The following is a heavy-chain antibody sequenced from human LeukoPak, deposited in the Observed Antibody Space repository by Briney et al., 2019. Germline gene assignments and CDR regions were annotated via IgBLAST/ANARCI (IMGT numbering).Heavy chain of an antibody. CDR3: TTEYTYYDFWSGYYTGSNYYYMDV. V-gene: IGHV3-15*01. J-gene: IGHJ6*03. CDR1: GFTFSNAW. D-gene: IGHD3-3*01. CDR2: IKSKTGGGTT. Sequence: GGSLRLSCAASGFTFSNAWMSWVRQAPGKGLEWVGRIKSKTGGGTTDYAAPVKGRFTISRDDSKNTLYLQMNSLKTEDTAVYYCTTEYTYYDFWSGYYTGSNYYYMDVWGKGTTVTVSS.